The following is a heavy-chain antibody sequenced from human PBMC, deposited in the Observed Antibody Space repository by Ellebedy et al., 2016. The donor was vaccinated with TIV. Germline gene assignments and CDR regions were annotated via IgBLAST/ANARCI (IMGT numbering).Heavy chain of an antibody. Sequence: SETLSLXCAVYGGSFSGYYWSWIRQPPGKGLEWIGEINHSGSTNYNPSLKSRVTISVDTSKNQFSLKLSSVTAADTAVHYCARNIVVVTAIYGMDVWGQGTTVTVSS. CDR1: GGSFSGYY. V-gene: IGHV4-34*01. J-gene: IGHJ6*02. CDR3: ARNIVVVTAIYGMDV. D-gene: IGHD2-21*02. CDR2: INHSGST.